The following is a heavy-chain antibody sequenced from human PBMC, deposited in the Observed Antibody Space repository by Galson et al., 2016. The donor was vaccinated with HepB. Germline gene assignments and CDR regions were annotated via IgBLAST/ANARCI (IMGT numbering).Heavy chain of an antibody. D-gene: IGHD3-10*01. Sequence: SLRLSCAASGFGFRSYGTHWVRQAPGKGLEWVAGISHDGTNKYYVDSVKGRFTISRDTSKNTLYLQMNSLRAEDTAIYYCAKVRDYYGSGSDWKYFDHWGQGTLVTVSS. V-gene: IGHV3-30*18. CDR2: ISHDGTNK. J-gene: IGHJ4*02. CDR3: AKVRDYYGSGSDWKYFDH. CDR1: GFGFRSYG.